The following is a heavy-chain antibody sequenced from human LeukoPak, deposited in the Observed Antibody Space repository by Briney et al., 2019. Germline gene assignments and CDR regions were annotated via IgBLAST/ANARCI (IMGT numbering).Heavy chain of an antibody. CDR1: GFTFSSYW. CDR2: INSDGSST. J-gene: IGHJ4*02. Sequence: GGSLRLSCAASGFTFSSYWMHWVRQAPGKGLVWVSRINSDGSSTSYADSVKGRFTISRDNAKNTLYLQMDSPRAEDTAMYYCARGTGGYYSLGYWGQGTLVTVSS. V-gene: IGHV3-74*01. CDR3: ARGTGGYYSLGY. D-gene: IGHD1-26*01.